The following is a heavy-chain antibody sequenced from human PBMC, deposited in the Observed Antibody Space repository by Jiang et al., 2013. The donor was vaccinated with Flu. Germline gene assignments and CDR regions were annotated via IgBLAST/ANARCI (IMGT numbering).Heavy chain of an antibody. V-gene: IGHV4-39*01. D-gene: IGHD2-2*02. J-gene: IGHJ6*02. CDR1: GGSISSSSYY. Sequence: SLTCAVSGGSISSSSYYWGWIRQPPGKGLEWIGSIYYSGSTYYNPSLKSRVTISVDTSKNQFSLKLSSVTAADTAVYYCARQVGDIVVVPAAIAYYYYYGMDVWGQGTTVTVSS. CDR2: IYYSGST. CDR3: ARQVGDIVVVPAAIAYYYYYGMDV.